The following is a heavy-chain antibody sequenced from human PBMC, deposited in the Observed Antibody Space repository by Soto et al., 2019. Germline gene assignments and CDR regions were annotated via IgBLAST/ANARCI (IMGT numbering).Heavy chain of an antibody. CDR3: ATDAGGLCRRGGCPFDP. CDR2: IMPIFGAS. D-gene: IGHD2-15*01. J-gene: IGHJ5*02. V-gene: IGHV1-69*01. CDR1: GGTFNNNA. Sequence: VQLVQSGAEVKKPGSSVKVSCKASGGTFNNNAISWVRQAPGQGLEWMGGIMPIFGASKYAQKFQARVTITAAESASTVYMELNSLTSDDTAVYYSATDAGGLCRRGGCPFDPWGQGTLVTFSS.